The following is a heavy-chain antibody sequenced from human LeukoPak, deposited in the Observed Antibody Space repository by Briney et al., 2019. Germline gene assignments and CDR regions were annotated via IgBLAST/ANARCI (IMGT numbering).Heavy chain of an antibody. CDR2: ISWNSRSI. V-gene: IGHV3-9*01. CDR3: VKDIFRGTYSGFDY. CDR1: GFTFDDYA. D-gene: IGHD1-26*01. Sequence: GGSLRLSCTASGFTFDDYAMHWVRQVPGKGLDWGSSISWNSRSIDYADSVKGRFIVSRDNAQNSVSLQMNSLRPEDTAFYYCVKDIFRGTYSGFDYWGQGTLVTVSS. J-gene: IGHJ4*02.